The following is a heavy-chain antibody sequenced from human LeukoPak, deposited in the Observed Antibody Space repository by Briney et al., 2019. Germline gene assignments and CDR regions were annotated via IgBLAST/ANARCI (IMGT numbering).Heavy chain of an antibody. J-gene: IGHJ4*02. Sequence: ASVKVSCKASGGTFSSYAISWVRQAPGQGLEWMGWISGYHGNTNYAQELQGRVTMTTDTSTTTAYMELRSLRSDDTAVYYCARETYCGGDCYSNFDYWGQGTLVTVSS. CDR1: GGTFSSYA. V-gene: IGHV1-18*01. CDR3: ARETYCGGDCYSNFDY. CDR2: ISGYHGNT. D-gene: IGHD2-21*02.